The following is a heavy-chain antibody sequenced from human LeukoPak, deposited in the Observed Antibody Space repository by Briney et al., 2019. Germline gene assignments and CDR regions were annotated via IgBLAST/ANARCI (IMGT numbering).Heavy chain of an antibody. D-gene: IGHD6-13*01. CDR1: GYTFTSYG. CDR2: ISAYNGNT. Sequence: ASVKVSCKASGYTFTSYGISWVRQAPGQGLEWMGWISAYNGNTNYAQKLQGRVTMTTDTSTSTAYMELRSLRSDDTAVYYCARASSSSLQGWYRMDVWGQGTPVTVSS. V-gene: IGHV1-18*01. J-gene: IGHJ6*02. CDR3: ARASSSSLQGWYRMDV.